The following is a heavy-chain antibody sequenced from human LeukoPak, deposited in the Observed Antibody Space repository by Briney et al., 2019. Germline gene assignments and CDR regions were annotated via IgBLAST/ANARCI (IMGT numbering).Heavy chain of an antibody. V-gene: IGHV4-34*01. CDR3: ARGHTTVPYRS. D-gene: IGHD4-17*01. Sequence: NSSETLSLTCAVYGGSFSGYYWSWIRQPPGKGLEWIGEINHSGSTNYNPSLKSRVTISVDTSKNQFSLKLSSVTAADTAVYYCARGHTTVPYRSWGQGTLVTVSS. CDR1: GGSFSGYY. CDR2: INHSGST. J-gene: IGHJ4*02.